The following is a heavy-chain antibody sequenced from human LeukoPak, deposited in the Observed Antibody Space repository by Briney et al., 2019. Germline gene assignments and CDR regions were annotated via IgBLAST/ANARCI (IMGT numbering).Heavy chain of an antibody. CDR3: ARDPPGYSPSGNKKAEYFQH. J-gene: IGHJ1*01. CDR1: GYTFTGYY. D-gene: IGHD6-13*01. V-gene: IGHV1-2*02. Sequence: ASVKVSCKASGYTFTGYYMHWVRQAPGQGLEWMGWINPNSGGTNYAQKFQGRVTMTRDTSISTAYMELSRLRSDDTAVYYCARDPPGYSPSGNKKAEYFQHWGQGTLVTVSS. CDR2: INPNSGGT.